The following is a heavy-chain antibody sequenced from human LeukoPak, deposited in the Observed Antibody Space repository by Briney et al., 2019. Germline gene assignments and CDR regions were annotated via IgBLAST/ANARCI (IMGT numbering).Heavy chain of an antibody. V-gene: IGHV3-66*01. D-gene: IGHD1-1*01. J-gene: IGHJ4*02. CDR3: ARCHNWNDCYFDY. CDR1: GFTVSSNY. CDR2: IYSGGST. Sequence: PGGSLRLSCAASGFTVSSNYMSWVRQAPGKGLEWVSVIYSGGSTYYADSVKSRFTISRDNSKNTLYLQMNSLRAEDTAVYYCARCHNWNDCYFDYWGQGTLVTVSS.